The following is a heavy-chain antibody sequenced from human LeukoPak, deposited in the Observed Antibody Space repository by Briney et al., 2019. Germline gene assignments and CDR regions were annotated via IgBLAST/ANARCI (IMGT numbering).Heavy chain of an antibody. D-gene: IGHD5-24*01. CDR1: GFTFSSYG. J-gene: IGHJ4*02. V-gene: IGHV3-30*02. CDR3: AKGGEMATISHFDY. CDR2: IRYDGSNK. Sequence: GGSLRLSCAASGFTFSSYGMSWVRQAPGKGLEWVAFIRYDGSNKYYADSVKGRFTISRDNSKNTLYLQMNSLRAEDTAVYYCAKGGEMATISHFDYWGQGTLVTVSS.